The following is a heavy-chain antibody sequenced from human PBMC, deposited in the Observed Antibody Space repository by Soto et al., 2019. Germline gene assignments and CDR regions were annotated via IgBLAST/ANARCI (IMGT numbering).Heavy chain of an antibody. Sequence: LSETLSLICTFSGGSIGSSLSYWGWIRKPPGKGLEWIGSIYYSGSTYYNPSLKSRVTISVDTSTTQFSLKLSSVTAADTAVYYCARQYYFGSGSYYHRPFDFWAQGSPVTVSS. J-gene: IGHJ4*02. CDR3: ARQYYFGSGSYYHRPFDF. CDR1: GGSIGSSLSY. D-gene: IGHD3-10*01. CDR2: IYYSGST. V-gene: IGHV4-39*01.